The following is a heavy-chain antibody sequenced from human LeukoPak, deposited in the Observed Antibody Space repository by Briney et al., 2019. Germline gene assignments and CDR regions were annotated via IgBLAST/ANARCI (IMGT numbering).Heavy chain of an antibody. CDR1: GDSVSANSAVA. V-gene: IGHV6-1*01. D-gene: IGHD2/OR15-2a*01. Sequence: SQTLSLTCAISGDSVSANSAVAWNWLMQSPSRGLEWLGRTYYRSKWNNNYAMSGKSRLTINPDTSKNHFSLHLNSFTPQYTALYFCARGRNSGFDYWGQGSLVTV. J-gene: IGHJ4*02. CDR3: ARGRNSGFDY. CDR2: TYYRSKWNN.